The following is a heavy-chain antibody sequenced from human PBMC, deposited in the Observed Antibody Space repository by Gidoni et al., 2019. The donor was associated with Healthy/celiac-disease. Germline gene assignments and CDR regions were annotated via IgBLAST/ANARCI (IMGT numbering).Heavy chain of an antibody. J-gene: IGHJ3*02. CDR3: ARVGFTTGAFDI. CDR1: GYTFTSYA. D-gene: IGHD3-22*01. Sequence: QVQLVQSGAEVKKPGASVKVSCKASGYTFTSYAMHWVRQAPGQRLEWMGWINAGNGNTKYSQKFQGRVTITRDTSASTAYMELSSLRSEDTAVYYCARVGFTTGAFDIWGQGTMVTVSS. V-gene: IGHV1-3*01. CDR2: INAGNGNT.